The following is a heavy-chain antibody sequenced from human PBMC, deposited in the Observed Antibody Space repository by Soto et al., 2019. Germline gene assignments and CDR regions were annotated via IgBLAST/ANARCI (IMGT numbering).Heavy chain of an antibody. CDR2: IIPIFGTA. CDR3: ARGTLDCGGDCNAFDI. CDR1: GGTFSSYA. D-gene: IGHD2-21*02. V-gene: IGHV1-69*06. J-gene: IGHJ3*02. Sequence: SVKVSCKASGGTFSSYAISWVRQAPGQGLEWMGGIIPIFGTANYAQEFQGRVTITADKSTSTAYMELSSLRSEDTAVYYCARGTLDCGGDCNAFDIWGQGTMVTVSS.